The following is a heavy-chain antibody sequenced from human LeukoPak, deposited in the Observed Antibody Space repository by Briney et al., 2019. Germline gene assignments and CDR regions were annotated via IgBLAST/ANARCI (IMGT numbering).Heavy chain of an antibody. J-gene: IGHJ6*03. CDR1: RGTFSSYA. CDR3: ARTHDYYYYYMDV. CDR2: IIPIFGTA. V-gene: IGHV1-69*13. Sequence: GASVKVSCKASRGTFSSYAINWVRQAPGQGLEWMGRIIPIFGTANYAQKFQGRVTITADESTSTAYMELSSLRAEDTAVYYCARTHDYYYYYMDVWGKGTTVTIS.